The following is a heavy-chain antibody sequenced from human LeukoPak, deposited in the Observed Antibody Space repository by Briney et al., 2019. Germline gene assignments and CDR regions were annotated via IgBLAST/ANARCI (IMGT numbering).Heavy chain of an antibody. CDR2: IYNTGTT. V-gene: IGHV4-39*01. CDR1: GVSVNSNSFY. J-gene: IGHJ4*02. Sequence: SETLSLTCVVSGVSVNSNSFYWGWVRQPPGKGLEWIASIYNTGTTYYNPSPSLKSRATISLDTPKNLFSLELTFVTAADTAVYYCARWDFWSTYASGYFASWGQGIMVAVSS. D-gene: IGHD3-3*01. CDR3: ARWDFWSTYASGYFAS.